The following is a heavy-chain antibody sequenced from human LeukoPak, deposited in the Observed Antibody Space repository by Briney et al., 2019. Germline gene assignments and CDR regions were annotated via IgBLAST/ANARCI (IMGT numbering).Heavy chain of an antibody. V-gene: IGHV4-59*01. J-gene: IGHJ4*02. CDR2: IYYSGST. CDR1: GGSFSSYY. CDR3: ARDLRGYTYVSHY. D-gene: IGHD5-18*01. Sequence: SETLSLTCAVYGGSFSSYYWSWIRQPPGKGLEWIGYIYYSGSTNYNPSLKSRVAISVDTSKNQFSLKMSSVTAADTAVYYCARDLRGYTYVSHYWGQGTLVTVSS.